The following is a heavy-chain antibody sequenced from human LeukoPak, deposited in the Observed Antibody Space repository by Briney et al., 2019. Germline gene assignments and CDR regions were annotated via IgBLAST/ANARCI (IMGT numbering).Heavy chain of an antibody. CDR2: IRNKANSYTT. V-gene: IGHV3-72*01. Sequence: GGSLRLSCATSGFTFTDYWMAWIRQAPGKGLEWVGRIRNKANSYTTEYAASVKGRFTISRDDLKNSLYLQMNSLKTEDTAVYYCARASYISGNYQYYFDYWGQGTLVTVSS. J-gene: IGHJ4*02. CDR3: ARASYISGNYQYYFDY. D-gene: IGHD1-26*01. CDR1: GFTFTDYW.